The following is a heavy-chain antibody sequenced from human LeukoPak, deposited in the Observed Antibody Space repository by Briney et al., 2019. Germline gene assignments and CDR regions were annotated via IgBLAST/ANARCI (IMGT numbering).Heavy chain of an antibody. Sequence: SETLSLTCTVSGGSISTSPFHWGWFRQPPGKGLEWVASFYYRENTNSNPSLKSRVTISVDTSKNQFSLRLSSVTAADTAVYYCASRTNQRAIDYWGQGTLVTVSS. CDR2: FYYRENT. V-gene: IGHV4-39*01. D-gene: IGHD2-8*01. J-gene: IGHJ4*02. CDR1: GGSISTSPFH. CDR3: ASRTNQRAIDY.